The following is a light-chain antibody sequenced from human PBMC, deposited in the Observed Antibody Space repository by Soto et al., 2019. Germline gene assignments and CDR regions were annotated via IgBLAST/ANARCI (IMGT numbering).Light chain of an antibody. J-gene: IGKJ3*01. Sequence: DIQMTQSPSSLSASVGDRVTITCQASHDITNYLNWYQHKPGKAPKLLIYDASFLEAGVPSRYSRSRSGTYFSFTISCLQPEFVTSYYCQNCDYPPIFGPGTTVDFK. CDR2: DAS. CDR1: HDITNY. V-gene: IGKV1-33*01. CDR3: QNCDYPPI.